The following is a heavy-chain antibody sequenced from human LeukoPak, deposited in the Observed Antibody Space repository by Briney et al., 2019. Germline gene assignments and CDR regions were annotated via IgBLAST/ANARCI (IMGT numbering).Heavy chain of an antibody. CDR3: ARVVGATRWVFDY. J-gene: IGHJ4*02. CDR1: GGSISSYY. V-gene: IGHV4-59*08. D-gene: IGHD1-26*01. CDR2: IYYSGST. Sequence: SETLSLTCTVSGGSISSYYWSWIRQPPGKGLEWIGYIYYSGSTNYNPSLKSRVTISVDTSKNQFSLKLSSVTAADTAVYYCARVVGATRWVFDYWGQGTLVTVSS.